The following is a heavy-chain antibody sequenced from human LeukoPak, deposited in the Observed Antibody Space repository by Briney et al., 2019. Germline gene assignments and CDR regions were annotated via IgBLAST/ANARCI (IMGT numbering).Heavy chain of an antibody. Sequence: PGGSLRLSCAASGFTFSSYEMNWVRQAPGKGLEWVSYISSSSSTIYYADSVKGRFTISRDNAKNSLYLQMNSLRAEDTALYHCARDWDSYYYGSGSHWGQGTLVTVSS. J-gene: IGHJ4*02. CDR1: GFTFSSYE. CDR2: ISSSSSTI. V-gene: IGHV3-48*03. CDR3: ARDWDSYYYGSGSH. D-gene: IGHD3-10*01.